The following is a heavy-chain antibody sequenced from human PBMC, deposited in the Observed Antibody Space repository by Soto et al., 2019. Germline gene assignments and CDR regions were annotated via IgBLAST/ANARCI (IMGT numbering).Heavy chain of an antibody. CDR3: ARDSSVFSLDS. Sequence: PGGSLRLSCAVSGFTVSSNSMSWVRQAPGKGLEWVSVTYSAGNTYYADSVKGRFSVSRDISKNTLYLQMNSLRADDTAVYYCARDSSVFSLDSWGQGTLVTVSS. CDR1: GFTVSSNS. J-gene: IGHJ5*01. V-gene: IGHV3-66*01. D-gene: IGHD3-22*01. CDR2: TYSAGNT.